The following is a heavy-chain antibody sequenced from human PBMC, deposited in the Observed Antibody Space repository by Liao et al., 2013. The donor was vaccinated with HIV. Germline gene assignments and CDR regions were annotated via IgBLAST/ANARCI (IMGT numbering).Heavy chain of an antibody. CDR1: GDSMSSHF. Sequence: QVQMQESGPRLVKPSETLSLSCSVSGDSMSSHFWNWFRQPPGEGLEWIGYMSDSGTTNYNPSLRSRVTVSVDTSKNQFSLKLRSVTAADTAVYYCARVPGGIFGVDNDAFDIWGQGTMVTVSS. CDR3: ARVPGGIFGVDNDAFDI. J-gene: IGHJ3*02. CDR2: MSDSGTT. D-gene: IGHD3-3*01. V-gene: IGHV4-59*08.